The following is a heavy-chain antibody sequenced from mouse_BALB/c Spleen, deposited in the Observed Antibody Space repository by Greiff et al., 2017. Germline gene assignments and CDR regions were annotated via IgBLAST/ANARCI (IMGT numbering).Heavy chain of an antibody. Sequence: EVKLMESGGGLVKPGGSLKLSCAASGFTFSSYTMSWVRQTPEKRLEWVATISSGGGNTYYPDSVKGRFTISRDNAKNNLYLQMSSLRSEDTALYYCARYHYGSSYYFDDWGQGTTLTVSS. CDR2: ISSGGGNT. J-gene: IGHJ2*01. V-gene: IGHV5-9*03. CDR1: GFTFSSYT. CDR3: ARYHYGSSYYFDD. D-gene: IGHD1-1*01.